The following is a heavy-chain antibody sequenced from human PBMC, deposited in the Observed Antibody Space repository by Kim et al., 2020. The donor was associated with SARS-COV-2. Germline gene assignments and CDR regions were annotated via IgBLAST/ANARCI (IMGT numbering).Heavy chain of an antibody. CDR1: GLTFKTYG. CDR3: ASGSWFEESRTTLFKY. D-gene: IGHD3-10*01. CDR2: ISSSSTYK. Sequence: GGSLRLSCAASGLTFKTYGMNWVRQALGKGLEWVSSISSSSTYKYYSGSVRGRFTISRDDAENSVYLQMNSLRAEDTAVYYCASGSWFEESRTTLFKYWGQGTLVTVSS. J-gene: IGHJ4*02. V-gene: IGHV3-21*01.